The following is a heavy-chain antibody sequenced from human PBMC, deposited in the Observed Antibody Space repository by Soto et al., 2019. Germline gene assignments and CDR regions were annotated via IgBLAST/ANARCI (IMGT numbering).Heavy chain of an antibody. Sequence: EVQLVESGGGLVQPGGSLRLSCAASGFTFSSNSMNWVRQAPGRGLEWVSFISSSSGTIYYADSVKGRFTISRDNAKNSLYLQMSGLRDEDTAVDYCVRGGTPDYWGPGTLVTVSS. J-gene: IGHJ4*02. D-gene: IGHD1-26*01. CDR2: ISSSSGTI. CDR3: VRGGTPDY. CDR1: GFTFSSNS. V-gene: IGHV3-48*02.